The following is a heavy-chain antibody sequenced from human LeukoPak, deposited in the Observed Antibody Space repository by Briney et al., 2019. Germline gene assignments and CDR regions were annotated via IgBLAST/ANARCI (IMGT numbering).Heavy chain of an antibody. CDR1: GGSFSGYY. Sequence: PSETLSLTCAVYGGSFSGYYWSWIRQPPGKGLEWIGEINHSGSTNYNPSLKSRVTISVDTSKNQFSLKLSSVTAADTAVYYCARDALLHTSPYYYYGMDVWGQGTTVTVSS. V-gene: IGHV4-34*01. CDR3: ARDALLHTSPYYYYGMDV. J-gene: IGHJ6*02. D-gene: IGHD3-10*01. CDR2: INHSGST.